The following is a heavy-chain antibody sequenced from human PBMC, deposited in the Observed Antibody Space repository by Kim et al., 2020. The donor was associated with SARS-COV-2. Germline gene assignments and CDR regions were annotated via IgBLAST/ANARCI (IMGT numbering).Heavy chain of an antibody. Sequence: ASVKVSCKASGYTFTSYYMHWVRQAPGQGLEWMGIINPSGGSTSYAQKFQGRVTMTRDTSTSTVYMELSSLRSEDTAVYYCARALRDCSGGSCYSADYWGQGTLVTVSS. D-gene: IGHD2-15*01. CDR3: ARALRDCSGGSCYSADY. CDR1: GYTFTSYY. J-gene: IGHJ4*02. V-gene: IGHV1-46*01. CDR2: INPSGGST.